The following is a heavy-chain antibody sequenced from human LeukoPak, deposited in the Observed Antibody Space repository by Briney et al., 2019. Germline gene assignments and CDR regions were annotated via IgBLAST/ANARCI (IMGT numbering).Heavy chain of an antibody. D-gene: IGHD2-15*01. V-gene: IGHV1-18*01. J-gene: IGHJ4*02. CDR1: GFTFTSHD. CDR3: GRKAGDCGGGSCYSIDY. Sequence: ASVKVSCKASGFTFTSHDIDWVRQAPGQGLEWMGWISTYNGNTKYAQRVQGRVTMTTDTSTNTAYMELRSLICDDTALYYCGRKAGDCGGGSCYSIDYWGQGTLVTVSS. CDR2: ISTYNGNT.